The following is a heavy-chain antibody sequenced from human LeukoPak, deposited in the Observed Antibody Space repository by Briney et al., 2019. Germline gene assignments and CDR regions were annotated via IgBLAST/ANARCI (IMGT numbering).Heavy chain of an antibody. V-gene: IGHV3-74*01. CDR1: GFTFNGYW. D-gene: IGHD3-22*01. CDR2: IHSDGSII. Sequence: GGSLRLSCAASGFTFNGYWMHWVRQVPGKGLVWVSRIHSDGSIISYADSVKGRFTISRDNAKNTLYLQMNSLRAEDTAVYYCARPLYYDTNGGEGMDVWGQGTTVTVSS. CDR3: ARPLYYDTNGGEGMDV. J-gene: IGHJ6*02.